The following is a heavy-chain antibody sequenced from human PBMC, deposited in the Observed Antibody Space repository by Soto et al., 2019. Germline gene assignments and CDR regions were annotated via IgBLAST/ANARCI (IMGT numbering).Heavy chain of an antibody. CDR2: IYPGDSDT. V-gene: IGHV5-51*01. Sequence: GESLKISYKCSRYIFPTYCIAWVRHIPGKGLEHMGIIYPGDSDTLYSPSFQGQVTISADKSISTAYLQWSSLKASDTAMSYCARSAVAAPVYFDYWGQGTLVTVSS. CDR3: ARSAVAAPVYFDY. J-gene: IGHJ4*02. D-gene: IGHD6-19*01. CDR1: RYIFPTYC.